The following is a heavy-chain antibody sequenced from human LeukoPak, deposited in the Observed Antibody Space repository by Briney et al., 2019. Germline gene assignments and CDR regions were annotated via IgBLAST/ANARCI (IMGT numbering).Heavy chain of an antibody. CDR2: IYHSGST. CDR3: AKRRPHPSPFDY. J-gene: IGHJ4*02. D-gene: IGHD6-25*01. V-gene: IGHV4-30-2*01. Sequence: SETLSLTCAVSGGSISSGGYSWSWIRQPPGKGLEWIGYIYHSGSTYYNPSLKSRVTISVDRSKNQFSLKLSSVTAADTAVYYCAKRRPHPSPFDYWGQGTLVTVSS. CDR1: GGSISSGGYS.